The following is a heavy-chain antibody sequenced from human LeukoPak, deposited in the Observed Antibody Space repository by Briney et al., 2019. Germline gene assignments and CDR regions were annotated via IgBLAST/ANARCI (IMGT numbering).Heavy chain of an antibody. CDR3: TTTNQWEPRSIDH. CDR2: IKSKTDGGTT. V-gene: IGHV3-15*01. Sequence: PGGSLRLSCAASGFTFSNAWMSWVRQAPGKGLEWVGRIKSKTDGGTTDYAAPVKGRFTISRDDSKNTLYLQMNSLKTEDTAVYYRTTTNQWEPRSIDHWGQGTLVTVSS. D-gene: IGHD1-26*01. J-gene: IGHJ4*02. CDR1: GFTFSNAW.